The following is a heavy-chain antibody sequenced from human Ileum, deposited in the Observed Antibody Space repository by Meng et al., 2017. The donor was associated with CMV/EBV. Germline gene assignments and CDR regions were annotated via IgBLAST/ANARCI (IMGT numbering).Heavy chain of an antibody. D-gene: IGHD1-26*01. Sequence: KASGGTFSSYAISWVRQAPGQGLEWMGGIIPIFGTANYAQKFQGRVTITTDESTSTAYMELSSLRSEDTAVYYCAREVYSGSPGWFDPWGQGTLVTVSS. CDR2: IIPIFGTA. V-gene: IGHV1-69*05. CDR3: AREVYSGSPGWFDP. CDR1: GGTFSSYA. J-gene: IGHJ5*02.